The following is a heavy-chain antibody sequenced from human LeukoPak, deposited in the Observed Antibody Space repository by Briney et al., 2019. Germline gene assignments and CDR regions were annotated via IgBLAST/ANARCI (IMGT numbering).Heavy chain of an antibody. Sequence: PGGSLRLSCAASGFTVSSNYMSWVRQAPGKGLEWVSVIYSGGSTYYADSVKGRFTISRHNSKNTLYLQMNSLRAEDTAVYYCAKDTALYYYYYYGMDVWGQGTTVTVSS. CDR2: IYSGGST. CDR1: GFTVSSNY. J-gene: IGHJ6*02. V-gene: IGHV3-53*04. D-gene: IGHD2-21*02. CDR3: AKDTALYYYYYYGMDV.